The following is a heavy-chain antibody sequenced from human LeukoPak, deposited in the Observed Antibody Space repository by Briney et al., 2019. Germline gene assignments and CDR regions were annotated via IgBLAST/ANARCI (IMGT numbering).Heavy chain of an antibody. D-gene: IGHD6-19*01. CDR2: ISSSSSYI. V-gene: IGHV3-21*01. J-gene: IGHJ6*03. CDR3: ARGDSSGPDYYYYMDV. Sequence: ETLSLTCAVSGGSISSSNWWSWVRQPPGKGLEWVSSISSSSSYIYYADSVKGRFTISRDNAKNSLYLQMNSLRDEDTAVYYCARGDSSGPDYYYYMDVWGKGTTVTISS. CDR1: GGSISSSN.